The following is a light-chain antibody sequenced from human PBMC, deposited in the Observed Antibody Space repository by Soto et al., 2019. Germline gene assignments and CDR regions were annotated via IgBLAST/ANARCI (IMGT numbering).Light chain of an antibody. CDR2: AAS. CDR3: QESYSTPLA. J-gene: IGKJ4*01. CDR1: QNINIF. Sequence: DIQVTQSPSSLSASVGDRVTITCRTSQNINIFLNWYQQKPGRAPMVVISAASNLESGVPSRFSGIGSGTEFTLNISNLQPGDSALYFCQESYSTPLAFGGGTRVEIK. V-gene: IGKV1-39*01.